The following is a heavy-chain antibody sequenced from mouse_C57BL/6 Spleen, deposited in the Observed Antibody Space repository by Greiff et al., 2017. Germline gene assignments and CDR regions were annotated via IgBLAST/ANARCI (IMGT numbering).Heavy chain of an antibody. J-gene: IGHJ4*01. CDR1: GYTFTSYW. Sequence: QVQLQQPGAELVRPGSSVKLSCKASGYTFTSYWMHWVKQRPIQGLEWIGNIDPSDSETHYNQKFKDKATLTVDKSSSTAYMQLSSLTSEDSAVYYCARWEYSNYEKGYAMDYWGQGTSVTVSS. CDR2: IDPSDSET. CDR3: ARWEYSNYEKGYAMDY. V-gene: IGHV1-52*01. D-gene: IGHD2-5*01.